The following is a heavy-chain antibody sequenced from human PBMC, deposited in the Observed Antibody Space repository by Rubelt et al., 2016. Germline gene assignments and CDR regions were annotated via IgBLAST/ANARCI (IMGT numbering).Heavy chain of an antibody. D-gene: IGHD3-9*01. CDR1: GFTVDIYA. CDR2: FSLDSNRI. J-gene: IGHJ6*02. V-gene: IGHV3-9*01. CDR3: GRALTPGGMDV. Sequence: EVQLVESGGGLVQPGRSLRLSCVASGFTVDIYAMHWVRQSPGKGLEWVSGFSLDSNRIDYADAVRGRFTFSRAIAKSSLYLEMSRLRPEDTAVYYCGRALTPGGMDVWGQGTTVTVSS.